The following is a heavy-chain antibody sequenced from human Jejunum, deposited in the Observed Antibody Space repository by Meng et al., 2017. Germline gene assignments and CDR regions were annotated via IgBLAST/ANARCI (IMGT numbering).Heavy chain of an antibody. CDR1: GFTFSSYS. Sequence: EVQLVESGGGLVKAGGSLRLSCAASGFTFSSYSMHWVRQAPGKGLEWVSSISSTSTYIYYADSMKGRFTVSRDNAKNSLQLQMDSLRDEDTAVYYCARDGHGQAPGFDPWGQGTLVTVSS. J-gene: IGHJ5*02. D-gene: IGHD3/OR15-3a*01. CDR3: ARDGHGQAPGFDP. V-gene: IGHV3-21*01. CDR2: ISSTSTYI.